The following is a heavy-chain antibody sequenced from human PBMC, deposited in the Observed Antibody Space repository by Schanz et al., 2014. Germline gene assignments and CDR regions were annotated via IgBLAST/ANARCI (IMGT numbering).Heavy chain of an antibody. J-gene: IGHJ4*02. V-gene: IGHV3-21*02. CDR1: GFTFSSYS. D-gene: IGHD3-16*01. CDR3: ARDPVEGAPTPYYFDS. CDR2: ISTGRYL. Sequence: EVQLVESGGGLVKPGGSLRLSCAASGFTFSSYSLAWVRQAPGKGLEWVSFISTGRYLYYADSVKGRFTISRDNTKNSVFLQMSSLRVEDAGLSFCARDPVEGAPTPYYFDSWGPGTLVTVSS.